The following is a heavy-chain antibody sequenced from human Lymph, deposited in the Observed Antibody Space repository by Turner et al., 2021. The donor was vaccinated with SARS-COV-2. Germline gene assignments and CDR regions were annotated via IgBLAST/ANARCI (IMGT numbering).Heavy chain of an antibody. J-gene: IGHJ4*02. D-gene: IGHD3-10*01. CDR3: ARSRDLQSMVRGVDPFDY. CDR1: GYTFTGYY. CDR2: SNPNSGGT. V-gene: IGHV1-2*02. Sequence: QVQLVQSGAEVKKPGASVKVSCKASGYTFTGYYMHWVRQAPGQGLECMGWSNPNSGGTNYAQKFQSRVTMTRDTSISTAYMELSRLRSDDTAVYYCARSRDLQSMVRGVDPFDYWGQGTLVTVSS.